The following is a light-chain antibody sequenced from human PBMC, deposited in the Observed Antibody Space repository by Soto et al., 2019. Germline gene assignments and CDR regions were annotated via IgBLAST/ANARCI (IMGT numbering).Light chain of an antibody. J-gene: IGKJ4*01. CDR2: AAS. V-gene: IGKV1-39*01. Sequence: DIQMNQSPSSLSASIGDRVTITCRASQTISSYLNWYQQKPGEAPKLLIYAASSLQSGVPSRFSGSGSGTDFTLTISSLQPEDFAPYYCQQSYSTPLTFGGGTKVDIK. CDR3: QQSYSTPLT. CDR1: QTISSY.